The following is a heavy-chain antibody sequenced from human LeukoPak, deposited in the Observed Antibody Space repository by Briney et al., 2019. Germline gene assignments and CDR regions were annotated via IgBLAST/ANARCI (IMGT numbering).Heavy chain of an antibody. D-gene: IGHD3-9*01. Sequence: PGGSLRLSCAASGFTFSNYAMCCVPQAPGKGLEWVSAVSGRVTSTYYTDSVKGRFTISRDNSKNTLYLQMNRLSAEDTAIYYCAKWGDYDVLTGYYDSDYWGQGTLVTVSS. CDR2: VSGRVTST. CDR3: AKWGDYDVLTGYYDSDY. V-gene: IGHV3-23*05. J-gene: IGHJ4*02. CDR1: GFTFSNYA.